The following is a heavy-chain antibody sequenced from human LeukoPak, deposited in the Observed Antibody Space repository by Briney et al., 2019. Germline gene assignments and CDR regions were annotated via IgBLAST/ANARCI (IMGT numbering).Heavy chain of an antibody. J-gene: IGHJ4*02. CDR1: GFTFSSHW. Sequence: GGSLRLSCEASGFTFSSHWMSWVRQAPGKGLEWMANMNQDGSQKYYVDSVKGRFTISRDNAMNSLYLQMNSLRADDTAVYYCAREYCSGGTCYLPGYWGQGTLVTVSS. D-gene: IGHD2-15*01. CDR2: MNQDGSQK. V-gene: IGHV3-7*04. CDR3: AREYCSGGTCYLPGY.